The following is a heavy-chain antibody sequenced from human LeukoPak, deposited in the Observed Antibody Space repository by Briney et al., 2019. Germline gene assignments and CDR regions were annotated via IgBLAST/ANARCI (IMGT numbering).Heavy chain of an antibody. J-gene: IGHJ4*02. CDR3: ARDSGITGTTSSLDY. CDR2: ISAYHGGT. D-gene: IGHD1-7*01. V-gene: IGHV1-18*01. CDR1: GYTFTNYG. Sequence: ASVKVSCKASGYTFTNYGISWVRQAPGQGLEWMGWISAYHGGTNYAQKLRGRVTMTTDTSTSTAYMELRSLRSDDTAVYFCARDSGITGTTSSLDYWGRGTLVTVSS.